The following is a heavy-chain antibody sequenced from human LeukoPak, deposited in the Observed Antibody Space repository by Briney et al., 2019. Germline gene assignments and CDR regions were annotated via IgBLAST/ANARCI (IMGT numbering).Heavy chain of an antibody. Sequence: AASVKVSCKASGYTFTGYYMHWVRQAPGQGLEWMGRINPNSGGTNYAQKFQGRVTMTRDTSISTAYMELSRLRSDDTAVYYCARAYSSGWYGPEVGIDYWGQGTLVTVSS. CDR3: ARAYSSGWYGPEVGIDY. J-gene: IGHJ4*02. V-gene: IGHV1-2*06. D-gene: IGHD6-19*01. CDR1: GYTFTGYY. CDR2: INPNSGGT.